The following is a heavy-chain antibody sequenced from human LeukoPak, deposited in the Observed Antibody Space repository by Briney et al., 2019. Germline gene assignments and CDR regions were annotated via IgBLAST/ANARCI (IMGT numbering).Heavy chain of an antibody. CDR2: IIPIFGTA. V-gene: IGHV1-69*05. CDR3: AVGNFTYYYDSSGYYWFDP. CDR1: GYIFTSYY. J-gene: IGHJ5*02. Sequence: ASVKVSCKAFGYIFTSYYMHWVRQAPGQGLEWMGRIIPIFGTANYAQKFQGRVTITTDESTSTAYMELSSLRSEDTAVYYCAVGNFTYYYDSSGYYWFDPWGQGTLVTVSS. D-gene: IGHD3-22*01.